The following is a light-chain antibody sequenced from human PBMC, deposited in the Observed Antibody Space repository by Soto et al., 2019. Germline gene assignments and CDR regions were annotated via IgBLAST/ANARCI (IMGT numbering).Light chain of an antibody. V-gene: IGLV2-23*01. CDR2: EAT. Sequence: QSALIQPASVSGSPRQSITISCTGTSRDIGTYDLVSWYQQHPGKVPKLIIYEATKRPSGVSSRFSGSKSGTTASLTISGLKAEDDADYYCCSYAAYTNYVFGSGIKVTVL. CDR3: CSYAAYTNYV. CDR1: SRDIGTYDL. J-gene: IGLJ1*01.